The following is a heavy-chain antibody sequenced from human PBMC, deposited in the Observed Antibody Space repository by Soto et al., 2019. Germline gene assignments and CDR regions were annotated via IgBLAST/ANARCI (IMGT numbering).Heavy chain of an antibody. J-gene: IGHJ3*02. D-gene: IGHD5-18*01. CDR3: ARHSQDYSYQAFDI. V-gene: IGHV4-31*01. CDR1: GGSISSGGYY. CDR2: IDYTGST. Sequence: QVQLQESGPGLVKPSQTLSLTCTVSGGSISSGGYYWSWIRQHPGKGLEWIGYIDYTGSTYDNPSLKTPVTVSVDTSKNQFSLKLSSVTAADTAVYYCARHSQDYSYQAFDIWGQEAMVTVSS.